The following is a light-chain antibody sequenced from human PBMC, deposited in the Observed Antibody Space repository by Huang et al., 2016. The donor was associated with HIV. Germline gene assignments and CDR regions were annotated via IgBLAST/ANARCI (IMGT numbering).Light chain of an antibody. CDR3: QQTYSIPYT. J-gene: IGKJ2*01. CDR2: AAS. V-gene: IGKV1-39*01. Sequence: DIQMTQSPSSLSASVGDRVTITCRASQGISSYLNCYQQKPGKAPKLLIYAASTLQSGVPSGFSGRGSGTDFTLTISSLQPADSATYYCQQTYSIPYTCGQGTKLEIK. CDR1: QGISSY.